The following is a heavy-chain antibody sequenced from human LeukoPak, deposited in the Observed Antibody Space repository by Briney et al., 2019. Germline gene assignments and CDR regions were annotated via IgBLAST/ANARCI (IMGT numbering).Heavy chain of an antibody. Sequence: PGGSLRLSCAASGFTFSDSAVSWVRHSPGEGLKWVSSISDTGGRTYYADSVKGRFSITRDNSRNTVNLQMNSLRAGDTARYYCAKGSQDFDFWRFDLWGQGILVIVSS. V-gene: IGHV3-23*01. J-gene: IGHJ5*02. CDR3: AKGSQDFDFWRFDL. CDR1: GFTFSDSA. D-gene: IGHD3-3*01. CDR2: ISDTGGRT.